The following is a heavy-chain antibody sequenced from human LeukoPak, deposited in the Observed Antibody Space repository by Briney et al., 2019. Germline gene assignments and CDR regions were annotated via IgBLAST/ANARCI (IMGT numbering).Heavy chain of an antibody. CDR2: IYYSGST. D-gene: IGHD4-17*01. V-gene: IGHV4-39*01. J-gene: IGHJ4*02. CDR1: GGSISSSSYY. Sequence: SETLSLTCTVSGGSISSSSYYWGWIRQPPGKGLEWIGSIYYSGSTSYNPPLNSRVTISVDTCKNQFSLNLRSVTAADTAVYFCARRNYGDYVGFDYWGQGTLVTVSS. CDR3: ARRNYGDYVGFDY.